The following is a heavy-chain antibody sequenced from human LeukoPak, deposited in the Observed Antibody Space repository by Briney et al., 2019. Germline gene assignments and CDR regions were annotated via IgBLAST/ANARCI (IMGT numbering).Heavy chain of an antibody. CDR1: GFTFSSYA. V-gene: IGHV3-23*01. CDR2: IRGSGGST. J-gene: IGHJ4*02. CDR3: AKMEGYCSSTLRCPFDY. D-gene: IGHD2-2*01. Sequence: GGSLRLSCAASGFTFSSYAMSWVRQAPGKGLEWVSAIRGSGGSTYYADSVSRRFTISRDNSKNTLYLQMNSLRAEDTAVYYCAKMEGYCSSTLRCPFDYWGQGTLVTVSS.